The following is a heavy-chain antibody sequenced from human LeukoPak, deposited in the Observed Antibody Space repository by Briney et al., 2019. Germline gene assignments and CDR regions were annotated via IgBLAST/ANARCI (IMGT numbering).Heavy chain of an antibody. D-gene: IGHD5-24*01. CDR1: GFTFSSYS. J-gene: IGHJ4*02. CDR2: ISSSSSTI. Sequence: GGSLRLSCAASGFTFSSYSMNWVRQAPGKGLEWVSYISSSSSTIYYADSVKGRFTISRDNAKNSLYLQMNSLRAEDTAVYYCARDQGDGYTTFDYWGQGTLVTVSS. V-gene: IGHV3-48*01. CDR3: ARDQGDGYTTFDY.